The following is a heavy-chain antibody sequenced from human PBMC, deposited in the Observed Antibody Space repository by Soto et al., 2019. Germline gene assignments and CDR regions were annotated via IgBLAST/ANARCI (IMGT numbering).Heavy chain of an antibody. CDR2: ISESSTPT. D-gene: IGHD6-6*01. CDR1: GFTFSSYA. CDR3: AKVIVLGASTLEY. Sequence: PGGSLRLSCAASGFTFSSYAMKWVRQAPGKGLEWVSVISESSTPTYYADTVKGRFTITRDNSGNTVYLEMNSLRAEDTAIYYCAKVIVLGASTLEYWGPGTRVTVSS. J-gene: IGHJ4*02. V-gene: IGHV3-23*01.